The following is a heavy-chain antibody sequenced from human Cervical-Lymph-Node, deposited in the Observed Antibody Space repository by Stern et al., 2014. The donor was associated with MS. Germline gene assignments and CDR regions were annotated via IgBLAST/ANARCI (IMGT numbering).Heavy chain of an antibody. Sequence: VQLVESGAEVKKPGSSVKVSCKASGGTFSSYAISWVRQAPGQGLEWMGGIIPIFGANYAQKFQGRITITADEPTSTAYMELSSLRSEDTAVYFCARGKDYTYEMDVWGQGTTVTVSS. V-gene: IGHV1-69*01. CDR1: GGTFSSYA. CDR2: IIPIFGA. J-gene: IGHJ6*02. D-gene: IGHD2-2*02. CDR3: ARGKDYTYEMDV.